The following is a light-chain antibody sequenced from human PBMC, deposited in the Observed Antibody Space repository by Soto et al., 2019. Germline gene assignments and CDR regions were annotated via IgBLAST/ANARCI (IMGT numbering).Light chain of an antibody. CDR3: QQYNSYIT. CDR1: QSISSW. V-gene: IGKV1-5*03. CDR2: KAS. Sequence: DLQMTQSPSTLSASVGDRVTITCRASQSISSWLAWYQQKPGKAPKLLIYKASSLESGVPSRFSGSGSGTEFTLTISSLQPDDFATYYCQQYNSYITFGQGTRLEIK. J-gene: IGKJ5*01.